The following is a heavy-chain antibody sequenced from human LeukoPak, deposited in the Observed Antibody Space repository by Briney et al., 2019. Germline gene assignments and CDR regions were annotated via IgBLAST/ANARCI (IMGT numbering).Heavy chain of an antibody. CDR1: GFTFSSYS. D-gene: IGHD6-13*01. V-gene: IGHV3-21*01. Sequence: GWSLRLSCAASGFTFSSYSMNWVRQAPGKGLEWVSSISSSSSYIYYADSVKGRFTISRDNAKNSLYLQMNSLRAEDTAVYYCACSGYSSSWYSDYWGQGTLVTVSS. CDR2: ISSSSSYI. J-gene: IGHJ4*02. CDR3: ACSGYSSSWYSDY.